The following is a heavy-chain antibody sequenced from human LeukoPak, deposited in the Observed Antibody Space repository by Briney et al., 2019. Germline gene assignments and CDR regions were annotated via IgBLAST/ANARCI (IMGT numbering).Heavy chain of an antibody. CDR2: IYYSGST. CDR3: ASGYSYVEMALDY. J-gene: IGHJ4*02. CDR1: GGSFSGYY. V-gene: IGHV4-34*09. D-gene: IGHD5-24*01. Sequence: SETLSLTCAVYGGSFSGYYWSWIRQPPGKGLEWIGYIYYSGSTYYNPSLKSRVTISVDTSKNQFSLKLSSVTAADTAVYYCASGYSYVEMALDYWGQGTLVTVSS.